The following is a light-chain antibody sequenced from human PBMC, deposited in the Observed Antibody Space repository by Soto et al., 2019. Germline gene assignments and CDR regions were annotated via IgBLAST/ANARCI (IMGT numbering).Light chain of an antibody. Sequence: EIVMTQSPVTLSVSPGERATLSCRASQNISSSYLAWYQQKVGRAPRLLIYDASTRATGIPDRFSGSGSGTDFTLTITRLEPEDFAVYYCQQYGSSPRTFGQGTRLEIK. CDR2: DAS. V-gene: IGKV3-20*01. CDR1: QNISSSY. CDR3: QQYGSSPRT. J-gene: IGKJ5*01.